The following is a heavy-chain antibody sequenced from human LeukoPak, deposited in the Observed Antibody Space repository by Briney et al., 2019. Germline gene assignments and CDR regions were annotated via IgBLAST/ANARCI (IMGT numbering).Heavy chain of an antibody. CDR1: GGSISNYY. CDR2: IYYSGST. D-gene: IGHD3-9*01. V-gene: IGHV4-59*01. J-gene: IGHJ3*02. Sequence: PSETLSPPCTVSGGSISNYYWGWIRQPPGKGLEWIGYIYYSGSTNYNPSLKSRVTISVDTSKNQFSLKLNSVTAADTAVYYCAREGPPNYDTIWGQGTTVTVSS. CDR3: AREGPPNYDTI.